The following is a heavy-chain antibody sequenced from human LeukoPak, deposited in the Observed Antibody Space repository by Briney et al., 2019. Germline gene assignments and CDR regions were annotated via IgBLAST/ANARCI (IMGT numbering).Heavy chain of an antibody. CDR2: MFNRGNS. D-gene: IGHD6-13*01. CDR3: ASYSNSWYYFDY. J-gene: IGHJ4*02. Sequence: SETLSLSCTVSGGSITSYYWSWIPHPPGKGLEWIGYMFNRGNSFYNPSPKRRATLSVPTSKTRLSPKLSSMTAAATAVFYCASYSNSWYYFDYWGQGTLVTVSS. CDR1: GGSITSYY. V-gene: IGHV4-59*01.